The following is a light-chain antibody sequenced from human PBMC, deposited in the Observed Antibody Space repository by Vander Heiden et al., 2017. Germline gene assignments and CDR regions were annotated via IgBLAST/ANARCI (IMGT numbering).Light chain of an antibody. Sequence: QPPSVSVNPGRTARITCGGDNIGSKSVHWYQQKPGQAPALVLYDDTDRPSGIPERFSGSNSGDTATLTISGVGVGDEADYYCQVWDSSRSHRVFGGGTKLTVL. J-gene: IGLJ3*02. V-gene: IGLV3-21*03. CDR1: NIGSKS. CDR2: DDT. CDR3: QVWDSSRSHRV.